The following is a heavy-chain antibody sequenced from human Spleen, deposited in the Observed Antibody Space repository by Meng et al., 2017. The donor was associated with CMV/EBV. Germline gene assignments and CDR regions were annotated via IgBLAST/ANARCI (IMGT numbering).Heavy chain of an antibody. D-gene: IGHD6-6*01. CDR3: APIGGHEYRPFDY. V-gene: IGHV3-30*02. CDR2: TRYDGSNK. Sequence: GGSLRLSCAASGFTFSDYGMHWVRQAPGKGLEWVAFTRYDGSNKNYADSVKGRFTISRDNSKSTLYLQMNSLRAEDTAVYYCAPIGGHEYRPFDYWGQGTLVTVSS. J-gene: IGHJ4*02. CDR1: GFTFSDYG.